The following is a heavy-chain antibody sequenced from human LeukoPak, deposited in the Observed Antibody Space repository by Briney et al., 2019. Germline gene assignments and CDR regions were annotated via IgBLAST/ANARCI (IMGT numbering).Heavy chain of an antibody. Sequence: GGSLRLSCAASGFTFRTYWMHWVRQAPGKVLLWVSRINTDGSGTIYADSVKGRFTISRDNANNTLYLQMNSLRAEDTALYYCARAKPGGNWFDPWGQGTLVTVSS. CDR3: ARAKPGGNWFDP. V-gene: IGHV3-74*01. D-gene: IGHD3-16*01. CDR1: GFTFRTYW. J-gene: IGHJ5*02. CDR2: INTDGSGT.